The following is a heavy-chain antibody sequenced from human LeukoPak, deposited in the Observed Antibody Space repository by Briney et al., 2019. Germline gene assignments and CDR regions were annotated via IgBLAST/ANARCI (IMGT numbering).Heavy chain of an antibody. CDR3: ARAAGGYYYFLVAY. V-gene: IGHV3-30-3*01. CDR1: GFTFSSYA. J-gene: IGHJ4*02. D-gene: IGHD3-22*01. Sequence: PGRSLRLSCAASGFTFSSYAMHWVRQAPGKGLEWVAVISYDGSNKYYADSVKGRFTISRDNSKNTLYLQMNSLRAEDTAVYYCARAAGGYYYFLVAYWGQGTLVTVSS. CDR2: ISYDGSNK.